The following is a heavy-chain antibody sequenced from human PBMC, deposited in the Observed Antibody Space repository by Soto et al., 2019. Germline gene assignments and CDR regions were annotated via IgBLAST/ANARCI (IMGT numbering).Heavy chain of an antibody. CDR2: IYYSGST. CDR3: ARGYYDILTGYYTLDAFDI. Sequence: STPLSLTCTFSGVSISSSYWSWIRHPPVKGLDWIGYIYYSGSTNYNPSLKSRVTISVDTSKNQFSLKLSSVTAADTAVYYCARGYYDILTGYYTLDAFDIWGQGTMVTVSS. CDR1: GVSISSSY. V-gene: IGHV4-59*01. D-gene: IGHD3-9*01. J-gene: IGHJ3*02.